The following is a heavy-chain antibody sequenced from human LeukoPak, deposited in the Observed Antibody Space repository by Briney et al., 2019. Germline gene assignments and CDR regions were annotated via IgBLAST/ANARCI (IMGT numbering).Heavy chain of an antibody. J-gene: IGHJ4*02. Sequence: GSLRLSCAASGFTFTTYEMNWVRQAPGKGLEWVSYISGSGTTIYYADSVKGRFIISRDNTKNSLYLQMNSLRAEDTAVYYCARSPGRNLLGYGGQGTLVTVSS. CDR2: ISGSGTTI. D-gene: IGHD1-26*01. CDR3: ARSPGRNLLGY. V-gene: IGHV3-48*03. CDR1: GFTFTTYE.